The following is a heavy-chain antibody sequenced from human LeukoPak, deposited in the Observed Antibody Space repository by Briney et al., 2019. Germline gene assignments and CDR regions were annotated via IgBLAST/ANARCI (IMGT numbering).Heavy chain of an antibody. Sequence: PGGSLRLSCAASGFTFSSYSMNWVRQAPGKGLEWVSYISSSSSTIYYADSVKGRFTISRDNAKNSLYLQMNSLRDEDTAVYYCARDHTSEVYYYDSSGYYSGYFDYWGQGTLVTVSS. CDR2: ISSSSSTI. J-gene: IGHJ4*02. CDR3: ARDHTSEVYYYDSSGYYSGYFDY. CDR1: GFTFSSYS. D-gene: IGHD3-22*01. V-gene: IGHV3-48*02.